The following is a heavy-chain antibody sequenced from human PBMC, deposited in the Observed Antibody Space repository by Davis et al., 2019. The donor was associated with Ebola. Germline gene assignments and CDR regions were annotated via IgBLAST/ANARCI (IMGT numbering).Heavy chain of an antibody. J-gene: IGHJ4*02. CDR2: IRSKANSYAT. D-gene: IGHD4-17*01. Sequence: GGSLRLSCAASVFTFSGSAMHWVRQASGKGLEWVGRIRSKANSYATAYAASVKGRFTISRDDSKNTAYLQMNSLKTEDTAVYYCTLTVTTIDYWGQGTLVTVSS. CDR3: TLTVTTIDY. CDR1: VFTFSGSA. V-gene: IGHV3-73*01.